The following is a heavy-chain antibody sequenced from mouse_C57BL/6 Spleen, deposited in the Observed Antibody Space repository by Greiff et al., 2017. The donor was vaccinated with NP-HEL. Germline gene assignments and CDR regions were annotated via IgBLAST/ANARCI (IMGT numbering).Heavy chain of an antibody. Sequence: VQLQQSGAELARPGASVKLSCKASGYTFTSYGISWVKQRTGQGLEWIGEIYPRSGNTYYNEKFKGKATLTADKSSSTAYMELRSLTSEDSAVYFCARPLWARFAYWGQGTLVTVSA. CDR3: ARPLWARFAY. CDR2: IYPRSGNT. CDR1: GYTFTSYG. J-gene: IGHJ3*01. D-gene: IGHD6-1*01. V-gene: IGHV1-81*01.